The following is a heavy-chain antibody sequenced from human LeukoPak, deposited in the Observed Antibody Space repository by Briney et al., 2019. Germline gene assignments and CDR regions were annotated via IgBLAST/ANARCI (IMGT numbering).Heavy chain of an antibody. D-gene: IGHD3-3*02. CDR1: GGSFSGYY. CDR3: ARFSTGPGY. V-gene: IGHV4-34*01. CDR2: INHSGST. Sequence: SETLSLTCAVYGGSFSGYYWSWIRQPPGKGLEWIGEINHSGSTNYNPSLKSRVTISVDTSKNQFSLKLISVTAADTAVYYCARFSTGPGYWGQGTLVTVSS. J-gene: IGHJ4*02.